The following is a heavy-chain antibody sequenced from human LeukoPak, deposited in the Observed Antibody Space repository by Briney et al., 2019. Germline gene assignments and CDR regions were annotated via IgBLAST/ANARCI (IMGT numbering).Heavy chain of an antibody. Sequence: SESLSLTCTVSGGSIRSDYWSWIREPPGKGLEWIGYIYYSGSTNYTPSLKRRVTISVDTSKNQFSLKLSSVTAADTAVYYCARDPPHYYGMDVWGQGTTVTVSS. CDR3: ARDPPHYYGMDV. CDR1: GGSIRSDY. CDR2: IYYSGST. J-gene: IGHJ6*02. V-gene: IGHV4-59*01.